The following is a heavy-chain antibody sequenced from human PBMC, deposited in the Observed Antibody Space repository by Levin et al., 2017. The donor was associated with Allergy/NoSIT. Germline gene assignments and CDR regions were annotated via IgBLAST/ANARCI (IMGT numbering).Heavy chain of an antibody. D-gene: IGHD3-16*02. V-gene: IGHV3-49*04. CDR2: IRNKAHGGTT. Sequence: AGGSLRLSCTGSGFTFGDYAMSWVRQAPGKGLEWVGFIRNKAHGGTTEYAASVKGRLTISRDDSKSIAYLQMNSLKTEDTAVYICARGGPPNYDYNWGSYRDGYFDYWGQGTLVTVSS. CDR1: GFTFGDYA. J-gene: IGHJ4*02. CDR3: ARGGPPNYDYNWGSYRDGYFDY.